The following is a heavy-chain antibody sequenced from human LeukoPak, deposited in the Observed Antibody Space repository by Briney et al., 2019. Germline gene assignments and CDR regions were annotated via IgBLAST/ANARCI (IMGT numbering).Heavy chain of an antibody. CDR1: GFTFSSYS. Sequence: GGSLRLSCAASGFTFSSYSMNWVRQAPGKGLEWVSSISSSSSYIYYADSVKGRFTISRDNAKNSLYLQMNSLRAEDTAVYYCAREGRYTAMVTSETFDYWGQGTLVTVPS. CDR2: ISSSSSYI. V-gene: IGHV3-21*01. D-gene: IGHD5-18*01. J-gene: IGHJ4*02. CDR3: AREGRYTAMVTSETFDY.